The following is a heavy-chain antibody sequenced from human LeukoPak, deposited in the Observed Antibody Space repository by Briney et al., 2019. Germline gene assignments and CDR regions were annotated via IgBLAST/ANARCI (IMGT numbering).Heavy chain of an antibody. J-gene: IGHJ6*02. CDR2: INHSGST. D-gene: IGHD3-10*01. V-gene: IGHV4-34*01. CDR1: GGSFSGYY. Sequence: SETLSLTCAVYGGSFSGYYWSWIRQPPGKGLEWIGEINHSGSTNYNPSLKSRVTISVDTSKNQFSLKLSSVTAADTAVYCCARGYRGSYYYYYGMDVWGQGTTVTVSS. CDR3: ARGYRGSYYYYYGMDV.